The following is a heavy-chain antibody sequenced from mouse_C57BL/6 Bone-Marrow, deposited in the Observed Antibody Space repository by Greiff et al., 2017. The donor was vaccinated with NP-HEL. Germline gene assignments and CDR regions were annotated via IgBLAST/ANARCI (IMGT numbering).Heavy chain of an antibody. CDR3: ARYDYEGTWFAY. V-gene: IGHV1-50*01. J-gene: IGHJ3*01. D-gene: IGHD2-4*01. Sequence: QVQLQQPGAELVKPGASVKLSCKASGYTFTSYWMQWVKQRPGPGLEWIGEIDPSDSYTNYNQKFKGKATLTVDTSSSTAYMQLSSLTSEDSAVYYCARYDYEGTWFAYWGQGTLVTVSA. CDR1: GYTFTSYW. CDR2: IDPSDSYT.